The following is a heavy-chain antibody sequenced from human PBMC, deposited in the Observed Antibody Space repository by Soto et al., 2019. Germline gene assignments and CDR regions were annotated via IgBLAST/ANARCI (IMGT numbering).Heavy chain of an antibody. Sequence: QVQLVQSGAEVKKPGASVKVSCKASGYTLTSYDINWVRQATGQGLEWMGWMNPNSGNTGYAQKFQGRVTMPRNISIITAYMELSSLRSEHTDVYYCARVPASRRGRNWCDPWGQGTLVTVSS. V-gene: IGHV1-8*01. CDR3: ARVPASRRGRNWCDP. CDR1: GYTLTSYD. CDR2: MNPNSGNT. J-gene: IGHJ5*02. D-gene: IGHD2-2*01.